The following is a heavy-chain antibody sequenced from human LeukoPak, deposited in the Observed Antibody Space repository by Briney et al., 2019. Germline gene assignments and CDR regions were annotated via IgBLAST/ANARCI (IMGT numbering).Heavy chain of an antibody. Sequence: GGSLRLSCAASGFTFSSYSMNWVRQAPGRGLEWVSSISSSSSYIYYADSVKGRFTISRDNSYNTVSLQMNSLRDEDTGVYYCAKGLRTGVGPYMGYHYYMDVWGKGATVTVSS. CDR2: ISSSSSYI. J-gene: IGHJ6*03. CDR3: AKGLRTGVGPYMGYHYYMDV. D-gene: IGHD3-16*01. CDR1: GFTFSSYS. V-gene: IGHV3-21*04.